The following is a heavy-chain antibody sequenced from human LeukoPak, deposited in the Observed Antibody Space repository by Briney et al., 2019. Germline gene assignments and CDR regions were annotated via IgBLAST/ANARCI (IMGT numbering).Heavy chain of an antibody. D-gene: IGHD1-26*01. CDR2: IYYSGST. Sequence: PSETLSLTCTVSGGSVSSGSYYWSWIRQPPGKGLEWIGYIYYSGSTNYNPSLKSRVTISVDTSKNQFPLKLSSVTAADTAVYYCARGIVVTPFDYWGQGTLVTVSS. V-gene: IGHV4-61*01. J-gene: IGHJ4*02. CDR3: ARGIVVTPFDY. CDR1: GGSVSSGSYY.